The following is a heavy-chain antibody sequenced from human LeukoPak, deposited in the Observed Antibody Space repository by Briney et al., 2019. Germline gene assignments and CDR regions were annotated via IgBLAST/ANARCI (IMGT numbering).Heavy chain of an antibody. CDR3: ARIGGYYYDSSGYYSSSYYLDY. D-gene: IGHD3-22*01. CDR2: ISAYNGNT. Sequence: GASVKDSCKASGYTFTSYGISWVRQAPGQGLEWMGCISAYNGNTNYAQKLQGRVTMTTDTSTSTAYLELRSLRSDDTAVYYCARIGGYYYDSSGYYSSSYYLDYWGEVSLVTVSS. V-gene: IGHV1-18*01. CDR1: GYTFTSYG. J-gene: IGHJ4*02.